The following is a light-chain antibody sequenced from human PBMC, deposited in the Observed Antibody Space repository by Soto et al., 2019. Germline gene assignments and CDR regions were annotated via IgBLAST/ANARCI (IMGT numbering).Light chain of an antibody. CDR2: GAS. J-gene: IGKJ4*01. CDR1: QSVSSN. Sequence: EIVMTQSPATLSVSPGERATLSCRASQSVSSNLAWYQQKPGQAPRLLIYGASTRATGIPARVSGSGSGTEFTLTISSLQSEDFTVYYCQQYNKWPPLHFGGGTKVEIK. V-gene: IGKV3-15*01. CDR3: QQYNKWPPLH.